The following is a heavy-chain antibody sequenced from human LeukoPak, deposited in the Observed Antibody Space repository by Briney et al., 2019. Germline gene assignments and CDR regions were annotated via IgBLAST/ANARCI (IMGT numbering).Heavy chain of an antibody. CDR1: GYTLTSYY. CDR2: IYPSGGST. V-gene: IGHV1-46*01. Sequence: ASVKVSCMQSGYTLTSYYIHSVPPAPGQGRESMGIIYPSGGSTSYAQKFQGRVTMTRDMSTSTVYMELSSLRSEDTAVYYCAAGIDSSDHRDYYYYYMDVWGKGTTVTVSS. CDR3: AAGIDSSDHRDYYYYYMDV. D-gene: IGHD3-22*01. J-gene: IGHJ6*03.